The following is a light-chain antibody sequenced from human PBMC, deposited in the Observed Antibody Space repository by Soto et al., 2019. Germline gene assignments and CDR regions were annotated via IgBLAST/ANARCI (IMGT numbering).Light chain of an antibody. CDR1: GSSIGTNT. Sequence: SVLTQPPSASGTPGQRVTISCSGSGSSIGTNTVNWYRQLPGTAPKLLIYGDNQRPSGVPDRFSGSKSGTSASLAIGGLQSEDEAEYYCAAWDGSLNNVLFGGGTKLTVL. V-gene: IGLV1-44*01. CDR3: AAWDGSLNNVL. J-gene: IGLJ2*01. CDR2: GDN.